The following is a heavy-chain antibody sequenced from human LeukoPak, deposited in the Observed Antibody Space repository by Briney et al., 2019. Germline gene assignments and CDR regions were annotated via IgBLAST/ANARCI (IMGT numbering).Heavy chain of an antibody. D-gene: IGHD3-16*01. V-gene: IGHV1-2*02. CDR3: ARDYDYVWGISNWFDP. J-gene: IGHJ5*02. Sequence: ASVKVSCKASGYTFTGYYMHWVRQAPGQGLEWMGWINPNSGGTNYAQKFQGRVTMTRDTSISTAYMELSRLRSDDTAVYYCARDYDYVWGISNWFDPWGQGTLVTVSS. CDR2: INPNSGGT. CDR1: GYTFTGYY.